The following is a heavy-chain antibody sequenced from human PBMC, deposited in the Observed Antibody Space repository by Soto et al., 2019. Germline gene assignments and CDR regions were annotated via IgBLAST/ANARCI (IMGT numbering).Heavy chain of an antibody. CDR3: ARETNGGSFDI. Sequence: PGGSLRLSCEASGFTFSTYGMHWVRQAPGKGLEWVALIWYDGSNEYYADSVKGRFTISKDNSKNTLYLQMSGLRVEDTAVYYCARETNGGSFDIWGQGAMVTVSS. CDR1: GFTFSTYG. CDR2: IWYDGSNE. V-gene: IGHV3-33*01. J-gene: IGHJ3*02. D-gene: IGHD2-8*01.